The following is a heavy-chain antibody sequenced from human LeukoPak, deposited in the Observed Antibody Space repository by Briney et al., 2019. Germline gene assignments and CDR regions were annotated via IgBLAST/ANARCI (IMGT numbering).Heavy chain of an antibody. CDR1: GFTFSNYA. D-gene: IGHD2-8*02. Sequence: SGRSLRLSCAASGFTFSNYAVHWVRQAPGKGLEWMAFISFDGTNKYFAESVKGRLTISRDNSKNTVYLQMNSLRVEDTAVYFCAKDRVPDGVWSIDYWGQGTLVTVSS. CDR2: ISFDGTNK. J-gene: IGHJ4*02. CDR3: AKDRVPDGVWSIDY. V-gene: IGHV3-30-3*01.